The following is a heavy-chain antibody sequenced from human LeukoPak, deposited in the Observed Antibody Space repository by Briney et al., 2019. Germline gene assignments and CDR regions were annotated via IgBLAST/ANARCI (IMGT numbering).Heavy chain of an antibody. CDR2: IHYSGTT. D-gene: IGHD1-26*01. J-gene: IGHJ4*02. CDR3: AREGDSGTYGQIDY. Sequence: PSETLSLTCTVSGGSISSSSYYWGWIRQPPGKGLEWIGSIHYSGTTYYNPSLKSRVTISVDTSKNQFSLKLSSVTAADTAVYYCAREGDSGTYGQIDYWGQGTLVTVSS. V-gene: IGHV4-39*02. CDR1: GGSISSSSYY.